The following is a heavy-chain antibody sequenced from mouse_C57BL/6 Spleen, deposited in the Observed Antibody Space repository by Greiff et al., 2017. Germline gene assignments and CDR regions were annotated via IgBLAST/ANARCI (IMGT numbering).Heavy chain of an antibody. Sequence: VQLKESGAELVKPGASVSLSCTASGFNIKDCYMHWVKQRTEQGLEWFGRIDPEDGETKYAPKFQGKATITADTSANTAYLQLISLTSEDTAVYYCARRGELRLRDWGQGTTLTVSS. CDR2: IDPEDGET. V-gene: IGHV14-2*01. J-gene: IGHJ2*01. D-gene: IGHD1-2*01. CDR3: ARRGELRLRD. CDR1: GFNIKDCY.